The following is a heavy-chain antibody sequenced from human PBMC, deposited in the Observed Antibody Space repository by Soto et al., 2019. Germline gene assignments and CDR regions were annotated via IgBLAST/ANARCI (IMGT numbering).Heavy chain of an antibody. CDR1: GFTFSSYA. J-gene: IGHJ4*02. V-gene: IGHV3-30-3*01. Sequence: PGGSLRFSCAASGFTFSSYAMHWVRQAPGKGLEWVAVISYDGSNKYYADSVKGRFTISRDNSKNTLYLQMNSLRAEDTAVYYCARGDPYSSGWCFDYWGQGTLVTVSS. CDR2: ISYDGSNK. CDR3: ARGDPYSSGWCFDY. D-gene: IGHD6-19*01.